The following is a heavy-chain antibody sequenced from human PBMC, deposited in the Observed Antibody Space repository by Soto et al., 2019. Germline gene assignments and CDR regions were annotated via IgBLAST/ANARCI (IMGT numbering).Heavy chain of an antibody. J-gene: IGHJ4*02. Sequence: SETLSLTCTVSGGSITTIDYYCTWIRQFPGEGLEWIAYIHHAGPTYYNPSLQSRITISVDTSQNQFSLKLNSVTAADTAVYFCAGTPWDGYTGYYFDYWGQGTQVTVS. CDR3: AGTPWDGYTGYYFDY. CDR1: GGSITTIDYY. CDR2: IHHAGPT. D-gene: IGHD5-18*01. V-gene: IGHV4-31*03.